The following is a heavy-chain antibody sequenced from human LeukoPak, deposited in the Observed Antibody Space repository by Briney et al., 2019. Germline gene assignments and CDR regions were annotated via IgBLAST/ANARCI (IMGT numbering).Heavy chain of an antibody. Sequence: GSLRLSCAASGFTFSRYSMNWVRQAPGKGLEWVSSICSSSSYIYYADSVKGRFTISRDNAKNSLYLQMNSLRAEDTAVYYCAGGSGAMARGAWGQGTLVTVSS. D-gene: IGHD3-10*01. CDR3: AGGSGAMARGA. J-gene: IGHJ5*02. CDR2: ICSSSSYI. V-gene: IGHV3-21*01. CDR1: GFTFSRYS.